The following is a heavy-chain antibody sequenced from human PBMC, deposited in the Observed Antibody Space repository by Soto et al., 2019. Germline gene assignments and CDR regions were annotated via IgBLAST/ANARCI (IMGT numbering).Heavy chain of an antibody. V-gene: IGHV3-7*03. Sequence: EVQLVESGGGLVQPGGSLRLSCAASGFTFSSYWMSWVRQAPGKGLEWVANIKQDGSEKYYVDSVKGRFTISRDNAKNSLYLQMNSLRVEDTAVYYCAKEGYCSGGRCYYNWFDPWGQGTLVTVSS. D-gene: IGHD2-15*01. CDR1: GFTFSSYW. CDR3: AKEGYCSGGRCYYNWFDP. J-gene: IGHJ5*02. CDR2: IKQDGSEK.